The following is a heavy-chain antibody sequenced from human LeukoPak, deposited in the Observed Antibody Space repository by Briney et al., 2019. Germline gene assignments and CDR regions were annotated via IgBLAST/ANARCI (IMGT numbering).Heavy chain of an antibody. CDR1: GFTFSDYA. Sequence: GGSLRLSCAASGFTFSDYAMHWVRQAPGKGLEWVAAISKDGSDKYYPGSVRGRFTISRDNSKNTIYLQMDSLRAEDTAIYYCARDYWWNYDYWGQGTLVTVSS. V-gene: IGHV3-30-3*01. J-gene: IGHJ4*02. CDR3: ARDYWWNYDY. CDR2: ISKDGSDK. D-gene: IGHD1-7*01.